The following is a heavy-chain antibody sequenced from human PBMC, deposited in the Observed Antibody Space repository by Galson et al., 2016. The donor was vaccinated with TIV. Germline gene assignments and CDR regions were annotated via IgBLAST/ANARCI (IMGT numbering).Heavy chain of an antibody. CDR3: ATSRGHYYGLDV. J-gene: IGHJ6*02. D-gene: IGHD3-16*01. CDR2: IYPGDSDT. Sequence: QSGAEVKKPGESLKISCKASGYSFTTYWIGRVRQMPGKGLEWMGIIYPGDSDTRYNPSFQGQVTITADKSITTAYLQWSSLKASDTAMYYCATSRGHYYGLDVWGQGTPVTVSS. V-gene: IGHV5-51*01. CDR1: GYSFTTYW.